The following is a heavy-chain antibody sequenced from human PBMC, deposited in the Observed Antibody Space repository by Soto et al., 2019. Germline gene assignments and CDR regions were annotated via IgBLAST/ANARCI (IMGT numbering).Heavy chain of an antibody. CDR3: ARVAREGGDYYYYYMDV. V-gene: IGHV3-33*01. Sequence: GGSLRLSCAASGFTFSSYGMHWVRQAPGKGLEWVAVIWYDGSNKYYADSVKGRFTISRDNSKNTLYLQMNSLRAEDTAVYYCARVAREGGDYYYYYMDVWGKGTTVTVSS. CDR2: IWYDGSNK. J-gene: IGHJ6*03. CDR1: GFTFSSYG. D-gene: IGHD1-26*01.